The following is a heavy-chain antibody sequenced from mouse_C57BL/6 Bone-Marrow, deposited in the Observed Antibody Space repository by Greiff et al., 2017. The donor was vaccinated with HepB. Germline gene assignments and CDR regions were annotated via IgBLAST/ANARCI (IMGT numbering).Heavy chain of an antibody. CDR1: GFTFSSYT. D-gene: IGHD1-1*01. J-gene: IGHJ2*01. CDR3: ARVHYYGSSWGLDY. CDR2: ISGGGGNT. V-gene: IGHV5-9*01. Sequence: EVQLVESGGGLVKPGGSLKLSCAASGFTFSSYTMSWVRQTPEKRLEWVATISGGGGNTYYPDSVKGRFTISRDNAKNTLYLQMSSLRSEDTALYYCARVHYYGSSWGLDYWGQGTTLTVSS.